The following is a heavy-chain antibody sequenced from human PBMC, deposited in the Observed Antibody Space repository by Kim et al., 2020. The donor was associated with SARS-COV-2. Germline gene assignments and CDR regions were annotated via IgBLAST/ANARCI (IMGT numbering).Heavy chain of an antibody. CDR3: AKASSGWF. Sequence: GSIGYADSGKGRFTISRDNAKNSLYLQMNSLRAEDTALYYCAKASSGWFWGQGTLVTVSS. CDR2: GSI. V-gene: IGHV3-9*01. D-gene: IGHD6-19*01. J-gene: IGHJ4*02.